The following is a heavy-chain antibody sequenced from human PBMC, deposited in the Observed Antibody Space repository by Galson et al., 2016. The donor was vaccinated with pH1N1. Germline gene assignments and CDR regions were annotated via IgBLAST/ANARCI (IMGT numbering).Heavy chain of an antibody. V-gene: IGHV4-59*01. J-gene: IGHJ6*02. CDR3: AREWDHTLDV. CDR1: GDSISNYY. D-gene: IGHD1-26*01. CDR2: IFYTGTTT. Sequence: TCTVSGDSISNYYWSWIRQPPGKGLEWIGYIFYTGTTTNYNPSFESRVSMSIDTSRTQFSLKMTSVTTADTAVYYCAREWDHTLDVWGQGTTVTVSS.